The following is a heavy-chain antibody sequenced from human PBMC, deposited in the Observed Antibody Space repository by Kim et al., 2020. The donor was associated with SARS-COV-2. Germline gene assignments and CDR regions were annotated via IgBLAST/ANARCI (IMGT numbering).Heavy chain of an antibody. D-gene: IGHD5-12*01. Sequence: GGSLRLSCAASGFRSSDYSMNWVRQAPGKGLEWVSAITAGRDIYYADSVRGRFTISRDNARNSVDLQMNNLRADDTAVYYCARGEKYKFDLSGRYWGPG. J-gene: IGHJ4*02. V-gene: IGHV3-21*01. CDR2: ITAGRDI. CDR3: ARGEKYKFDLSGRY. CDR1: GFRSSDYS.